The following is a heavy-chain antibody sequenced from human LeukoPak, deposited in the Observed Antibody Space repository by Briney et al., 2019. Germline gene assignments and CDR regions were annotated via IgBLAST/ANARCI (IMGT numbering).Heavy chain of an antibody. CDR3: ARAGYSSRVDY. V-gene: IGHV3-74*01. D-gene: IGHD6-13*01. CDR1: GFTFSSYW. J-gene: IGHJ4*02. CDR2: IDSDGRST. Sequence: GGSLRLSCAASGFTFSSYWMHWVRQAPGKGLVWVSRIDSDGRSTNYADSVKGRFTISRDNAKNTMYLQMNSLRAEDTAVYYCARAGYSSRVDYWGQGTLVTVSS.